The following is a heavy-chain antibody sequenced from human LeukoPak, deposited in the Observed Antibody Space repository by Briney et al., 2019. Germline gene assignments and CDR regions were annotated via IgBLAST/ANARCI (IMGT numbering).Heavy chain of an antibody. Sequence: SETLSLTCTVSGGSISSYYWSWIRQPPGKGLEWIGYIYYSGSTNYNPSLKSRVTISVDTSKNQFSMKLSSVTAADTAVYYCARGGTVTTYYYYYYMDVWGKGTTVTVSS. CDR3: ARGGTVTTYYYYYYMDV. V-gene: IGHV4-59*01. CDR1: GGSISSYY. CDR2: IYYSGST. D-gene: IGHD4-11*01. J-gene: IGHJ6*03.